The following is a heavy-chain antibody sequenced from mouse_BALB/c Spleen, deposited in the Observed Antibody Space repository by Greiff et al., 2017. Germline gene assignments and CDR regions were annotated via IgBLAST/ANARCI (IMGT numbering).Heavy chain of an antibody. Sequence: QVTLKESGPGILQPSQTLCLTCSFSGFSLSTSGMGVSWIRQPSGKGLEWLAHIYWDDDKRYNPSLKSRLTISKDTSSNQVFLKINSVDTADTATYYCARRGGYDEGFAYGGQGTLVTVSA. D-gene: IGHD2-2*01. V-gene: IGHV8-12*01. CDR1: GFSLSTSGMG. CDR2: IYWDDDK. J-gene: IGHJ3*01. CDR3: ARRGGYDEGFAY.